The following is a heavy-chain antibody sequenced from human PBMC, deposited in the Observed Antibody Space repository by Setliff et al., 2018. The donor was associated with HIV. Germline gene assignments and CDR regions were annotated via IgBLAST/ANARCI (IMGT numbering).Heavy chain of an antibody. CDR3: ARKDDYGDYFDY. CDR1: GGTFSSYA. V-gene: IGHV1-69*13. CDR2: IIPIFGTA. Sequence: SVKVSCKASGGTFSSYAISWVRQAPGQGLEWMGGIIPIFGTADYAQKFQGRVTITADESTSTAYMELSSLRSEDTAVYYCARKDDYGDYFDYWGQGTLVTVSS. J-gene: IGHJ4*02. D-gene: IGHD4-17*01.